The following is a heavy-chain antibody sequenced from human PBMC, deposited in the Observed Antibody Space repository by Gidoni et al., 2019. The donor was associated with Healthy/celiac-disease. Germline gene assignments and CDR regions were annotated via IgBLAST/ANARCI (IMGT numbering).Heavy chain of an antibody. Sequence: QLQLQESGPGLVKPSETLSLTCTVSGGSISSSSSYWGWLRQPPGKGLEWIGSIYYSGSTYYNPSLKSRVTISVDTSKNQFSLKLSSVTAADTAVYYCARRSDYDILTGYYGPNYFDYWGQGTLVTVSS. CDR1: GGSISSSSSY. D-gene: IGHD3-9*01. J-gene: IGHJ4*02. CDR3: ARRSDYDILTGYYGPNYFDY. V-gene: IGHV4-39*01. CDR2: IYYSGST.